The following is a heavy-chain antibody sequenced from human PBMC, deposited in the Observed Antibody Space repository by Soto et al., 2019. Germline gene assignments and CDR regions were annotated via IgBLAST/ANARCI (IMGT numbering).Heavy chain of an antibody. CDR3: VGNGYYSLDG. Sequence: QVQLQESGPGLVRPSGTLSLTCAVSGDSIIGTGWWSWVRQSPGKGLDWIGEVYHSGATNYNPSLKSRGTISVGTARNQVSLNLGSVTAADTAVYLCVGNGYYSLDGWGQGTTVTVSS. D-gene: IGHD3-22*01. J-gene: IGHJ6*02. CDR1: GDSIIGTGW. V-gene: IGHV4-4*02. CDR2: VYHSGAT.